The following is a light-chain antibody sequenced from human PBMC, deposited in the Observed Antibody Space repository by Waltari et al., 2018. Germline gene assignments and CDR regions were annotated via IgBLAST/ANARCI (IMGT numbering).Light chain of an antibody. J-gene: IGKJ3*01. CDR1: QSVLYSSNNKNY. CDR2: WAS. V-gene: IGKV4-1*01. Sequence: DIVMTQSPDSLAVSLGDRATINCKSSQSVLYSSNNKNYLAWYQQKPGQPPKMLIYWASTRESGVPDRFSGSGSGTDFTLTISSLQTEDVAVYYCQQYYSAPLTFGPGTKVEIK. CDR3: QQYYSAPLT.